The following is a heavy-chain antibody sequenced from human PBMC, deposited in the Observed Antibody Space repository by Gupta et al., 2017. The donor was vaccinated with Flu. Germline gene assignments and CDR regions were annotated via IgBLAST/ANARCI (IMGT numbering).Heavy chain of an antibody. V-gene: IGHV3-21*01. CDR2: ISSSSSYI. Sequence: EVQLVESGGGLVKPGGSLRPSCAASGFTLSSYSMNWVRQAPGKGLECVSSISSSSSYIYYADSVKGRFTISRDNAKNSLYLQMNSLRAEDTAVYYCARGYSYGLRGFDYWGQGTLVTVSS. CDR1: GFTLSSYS. D-gene: IGHD5-18*01. J-gene: IGHJ4*02. CDR3: ARGYSYGLRGFDY.